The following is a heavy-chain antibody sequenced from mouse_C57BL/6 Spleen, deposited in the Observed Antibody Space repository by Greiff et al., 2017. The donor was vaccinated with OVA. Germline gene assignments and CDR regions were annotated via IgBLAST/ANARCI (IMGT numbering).Heavy chain of an antibody. CDR1: GFNIKDDY. CDR2: IDPENGDT. J-gene: IGHJ3*01. Sequence: EVQRVESGAELVRPGASVKLSCTASGFNIKDDYMHWVKQRPEQGLEWIGWIDPENGDTEYASKFQGKATITADTSSNTAYLQLSSLTSEDTAVYYCTTGTEAYWGQGTLVTVSA. CDR3: TTGTEAY. V-gene: IGHV14-4*01. D-gene: IGHD4-1*01.